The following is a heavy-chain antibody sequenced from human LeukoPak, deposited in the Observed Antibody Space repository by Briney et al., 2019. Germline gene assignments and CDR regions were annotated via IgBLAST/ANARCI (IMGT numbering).Heavy chain of an antibody. Sequence: EASVKVSCKASGYTFTGYYMHWVRQAPGQGLEWMGWINPNSGGTNYAQKFQGRVTMTRDTSISTAYVELSRLRSDDTAVYYCARGIVVVPAGTWLGPDYWGQGTLVTVSS. CDR2: INPNSGGT. J-gene: IGHJ4*02. CDR1: GYTFTGYY. V-gene: IGHV1-2*02. D-gene: IGHD2-2*01. CDR3: ARGIVVVPAGTWLGPDY.